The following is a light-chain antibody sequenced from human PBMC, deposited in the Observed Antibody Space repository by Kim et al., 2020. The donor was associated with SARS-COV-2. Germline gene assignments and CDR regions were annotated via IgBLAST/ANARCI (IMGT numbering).Light chain of an antibody. CDR2: DVS. Sequence: QSALTQPASVSGSPGQSITISCTGTSSDVGGYNYVSWYQQHPGKAPKLMIYDVSNRPSGVSTRFSGSKSGNTASLTISGLQAEDEADYYCSSYTSSSTLGFGTGTKVTVL. V-gene: IGLV2-14*03. J-gene: IGLJ1*01. CDR3: SSYTSSSTLG. CDR1: SSDVGGYNY.